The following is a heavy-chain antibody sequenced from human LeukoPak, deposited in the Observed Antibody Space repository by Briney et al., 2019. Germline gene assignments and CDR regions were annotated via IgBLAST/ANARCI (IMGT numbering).Heavy chain of an antibody. D-gene: IGHD6-13*01. CDR3: ARWGTYSSSWLGAFDI. V-gene: IGHV3-7*05. Sequence: PGGSLRLSCVASGFTFRSYWMSWVRQAPGKGLEWVASIKQDGSEKYYVDSVKGRFTISRDNGKNALFLQMNSLRVEDTAVYYCARWGTYSSSWLGAFDIWGQGTMATVSS. J-gene: IGHJ3*02. CDR2: IKQDGSEK. CDR1: GFTFRSYW.